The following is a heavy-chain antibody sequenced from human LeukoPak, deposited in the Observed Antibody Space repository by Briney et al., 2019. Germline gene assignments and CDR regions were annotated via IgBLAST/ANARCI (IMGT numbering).Heavy chain of an antibody. Sequence: GESLKISCKGSGYSFTSYWIGWVRQMPGKGLEWMGIIYPGDSDTRYSPSFQGQVTISADKSISTAYLQWSSLKASDTAMYYCAREEWLLGLTYAFDIWGQGTMVTVSS. J-gene: IGHJ3*02. V-gene: IGHV5-51*01. CDR2: IYPGDSDT. D-gene: IGHD3-3*01. CDR3: AREEWLLGLTYAFDI. CDR1: GYSFTSYW.